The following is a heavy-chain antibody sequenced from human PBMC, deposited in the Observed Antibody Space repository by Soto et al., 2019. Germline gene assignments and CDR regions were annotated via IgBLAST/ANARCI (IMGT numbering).Heavy chain of an antibody. CDR3: ARFAPYCTNGVCRNWFDP. CDR1: GGTFSSYT. CDR2: IIPILGIA. Sequence: QVQLVQSGAEVKKPGSSVKVSCKASGGTFSSYTISWVRQAPGQGLEWMGRIIPILGIANYAQKFQGRVTITADKYTSTAYMELSSLRSEDTAVYYCARFAPYCTNGVCRNWFDPWGQGTLVTVSS. J-gene: IGHJ5*02. D-gene: IGHD2-8*01. V-gene: IGHV1-69*02.